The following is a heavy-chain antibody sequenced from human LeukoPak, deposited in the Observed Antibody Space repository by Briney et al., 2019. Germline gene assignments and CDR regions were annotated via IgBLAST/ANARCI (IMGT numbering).Heavy chain of an antibody. Sequence: GGSLRLSCAASGFTFKNYALSWVRQAPGKGLEWVSGFSVNGRDTYYADFVKGRFTIARDIAKNTLYLQMNSLRAEDTATYHCAKPGRTAAGLFDSWGQGTLVTVSS. CDR2: FSVNGRDT. V-gene: IGHV3-23*01. CDR3: AKPGRTAAGLFDS. CDR1: GFTFKNYA. J-gene: IGHJ4*02. D-gene: IGHD6-13*01.